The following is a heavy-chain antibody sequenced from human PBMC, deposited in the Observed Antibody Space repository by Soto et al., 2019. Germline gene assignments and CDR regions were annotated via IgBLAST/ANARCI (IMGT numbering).Heavy chain of an antibody. D-gene: IGHD3-3*01. J-gene: IGHJ4*02. CDR3: ARHYYDFWSGYPDY. CDR2: IYYSGST. Sequence: SETLSLTCTVSGGSISSSSYYWGWIRQPPGKGLEWIGSIYYSGSTYYNPSLKSRVTISVDTSKNQFSLKLSSVTAADTAVYYCARHYYDFWSGYPDYWGQGTLVTVSS. CDR1: GGSISSSSYY. V-gene: IGHV4-39*01.